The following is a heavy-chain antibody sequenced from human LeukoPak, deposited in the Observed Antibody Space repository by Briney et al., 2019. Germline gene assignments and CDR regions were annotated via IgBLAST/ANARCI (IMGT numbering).Heavy chain of an antibody. CDR1: GYTFTYYG. V-gene: IGHV1-18*04. Sequence: GVSVKVSCKTSGYTFTYYGINWVRQAPGQGLEWMGWISGYNGNTKYAQKFQGRVTMTTDTFTNTAYMELGSLRSDDTAMYYCARDKSPIRSRSGSESSPLDNWGQGTLVFVSS. J-gene: IGHJ4*02. CDR3: ARDKSPIRSRSGSESSPLDN. D-gene: IGHD6-19*01. CDR2: ISGYNGNT.